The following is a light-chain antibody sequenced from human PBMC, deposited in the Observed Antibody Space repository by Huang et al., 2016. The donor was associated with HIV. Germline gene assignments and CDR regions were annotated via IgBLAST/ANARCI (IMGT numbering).Light chain of an antibody. CDR2: GAS. J-gene: IGKJ2*01. CDR1: QSVATN. V-gene: IGKV3-15*01. CDR3: QQYHNWPYT. Sequence: EIIMTQSPATLSLYPGEGASLSCRANQSVATNLAWYLHKPGQSPGILIFGASTRASGLPGRFSGSGSGTQFTLTVSGLHSEDFAVYYCQQYHNWPYTFGQGTKLEI.